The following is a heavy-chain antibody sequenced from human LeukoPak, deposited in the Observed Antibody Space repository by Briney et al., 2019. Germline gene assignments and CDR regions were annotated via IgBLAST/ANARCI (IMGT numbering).Heavy chain of an antibody. V-gene: IGHV3-53*01. D-gene: IGHD3-3*01. CDR1: GFTFTNAW. CDR3: ATAAYESGTYTANHDY. Sequence: GGSLRLSCVDSGFTFTNAWMSWVRQAPGKGLEWVAVLFRDGTTYYADSVKGRFTISRDNSKNTLYLQLNNLRADDTAVYYCATAAYESGTYTANHDYWGQGTLVTVSS. J-gene: IGHJ4*02. CDR2: LFRDGTT.